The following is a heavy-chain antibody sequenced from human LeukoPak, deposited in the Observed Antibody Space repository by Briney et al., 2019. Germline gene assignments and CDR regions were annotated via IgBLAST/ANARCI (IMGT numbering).Heavy chain of an antibody. J-gene: IGHJ4*02. CDR2: IYSIGTT. Sequence: GGSLRLFCAASGFTVSSNYMSWVRQAPGKGLEWGSVIYSIGTTYYADSVKGRFTISREKSKNTVYLQMNSLRAEDTAVYYCAREGYFDYWGQGTLVTVSS. V-gene: IGHV3-53*01. CDR1: GFTVSSNY. CDR3: AREGYFDY.